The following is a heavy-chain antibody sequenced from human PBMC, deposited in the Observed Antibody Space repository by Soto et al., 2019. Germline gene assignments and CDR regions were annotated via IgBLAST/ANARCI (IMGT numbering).Heavy chain of an antibody. CDR1: GFTFSSYA. J-gene: IGHJ4*02. V-gene: IGHV3-23*01. CDR2: ISGSGGST. CDR3: AKDQVVVAPPPREFDY. Sequence: GGSLRLSCAASGFTFSSYAMSWVRQAPGKGLEWVSAISGSGGSTYYADSVKGRFTISRDNSKNTLYLQMNSLRAEDTAVYYCAKDQVVVAPPPREFDYWGQGTLVTVSS. D-gene: IGHD2-21*01.